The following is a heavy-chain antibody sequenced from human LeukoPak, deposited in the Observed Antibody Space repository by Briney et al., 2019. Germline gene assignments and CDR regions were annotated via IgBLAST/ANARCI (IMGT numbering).Heavy chain of an antibody. V-gene: IGHV4-30-2*01. CDR2: IYHSGST. CDR1: GGSFSGYS. Sequence: SETLSLTCAVYGGSFSGYSWSWIRQPPGKGLEWIGYIYHSGSTYYNPSLKSRVTISVDRSKNQFSLKLSSVTAADTAVYYCARGADYSNYGDAFDIWGQGTMVTVSS. CDR3: ARGADYSNYGDAFDI. J-gene: IGHJ3*02. D-gene: IGHD4-11*01.